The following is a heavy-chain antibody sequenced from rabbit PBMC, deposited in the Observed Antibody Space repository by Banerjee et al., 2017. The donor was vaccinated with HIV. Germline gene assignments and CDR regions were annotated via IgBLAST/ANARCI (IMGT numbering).Heavy chain of an antibody. CDR3: ARSVGSSYYYGMDL. CDR1: GFSFSATYY. Sequence: QSLEESGGDLVKPGASLTLTCTASGFSFSATYYMCWVRQAPGKGLEWIACIYGGYSGYTYYSTWANGRFTISRTSSTTVTLQMTSLTAADTATYFCARSVGSSYYYGMDLWGQGTLVTVS. V-gene: IGHV1S40*01. D-gene: IGHD8-1*01. CDR2: IYGGYSGYT. J-gene: IGHJ6*01.